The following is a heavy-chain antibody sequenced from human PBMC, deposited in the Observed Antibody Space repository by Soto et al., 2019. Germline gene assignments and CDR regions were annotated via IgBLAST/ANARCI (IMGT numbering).Heavy chain of an antibody. CDR1: GFTFSSYD. Sequence: GGSLRLSCAASGFTFSSYDMHWVRQATGKGLEWVSAIGTAGDTYYPGSVKGRFTISRENAKNSLYLQMNSLRAGDTAVYYCARGVRYYSSGYYYYYYGMDVWGQGTTVTVSS. V-gene: IGHV3-13*01. D-gene: IGHD3-22*01. CDR3: ARGVRYYSSGYYYYYYGMDV. CDR2: IGTAGDT. J-gene: IGHJ6*02.